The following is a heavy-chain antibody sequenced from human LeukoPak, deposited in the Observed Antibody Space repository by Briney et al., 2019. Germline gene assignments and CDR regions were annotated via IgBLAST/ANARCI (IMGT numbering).Heavy chain of an antibody. CDR2: IYNGGKT. Sequence: SETLSLTCTVSGGSISSYSWSWIRQPPGRGLEWIAVIYNGGKTNYNPSVKSRVTISRDTSKNQVFLRLSSASAADTAIYYCARESWYDHDQDGFDMWGQGIMVTVSS. D-gene: IGHD3-3*01. V-gene: IGHV4-59*01. J-gene: IGHJ3*02. CDR1: GGSISSYS. CDR3: ARESWYDHDQDGFDM.